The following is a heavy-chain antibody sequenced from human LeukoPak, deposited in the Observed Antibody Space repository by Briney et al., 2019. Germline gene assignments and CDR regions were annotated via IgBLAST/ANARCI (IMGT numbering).Heavy chain of an antibody. Sequence: ASVNVSCKASGYTFTGYYMHWVRQAPGQRLEGMGWINPNSGGTNYPQKLQGRVTMTRDTSISTAYMERSRLRSDDTAVYYCARPMKQKYYYDSSGYYLDYWGQGTLVTVSS. D-gene: IGHD3-22*01. J-gene: IGHJ4*02. V-gene: IGHV1-2*02. CDR2: INPNSGGT. CDR1: GYTFTGYY. CDR3: ARPMKQKYYYDSSGYYLDY.